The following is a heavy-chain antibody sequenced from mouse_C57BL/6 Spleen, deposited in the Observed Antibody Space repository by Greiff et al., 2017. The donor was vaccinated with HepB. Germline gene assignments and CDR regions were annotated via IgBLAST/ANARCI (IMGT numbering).Heavy chain of an antibody. V-gene: IGHV5-17*01. D-gene: IGHD1-1*01. J-gene: IGHJ4*01. Sequence: VQLKESGGGLVKPGGSLKLSCAASGFTFSDYGMHWVRQAPEKGLEWVAYISSGSSTIYYEDTVKGTFTISRDNATNTLFLQMTSLTSEDTAMYYCARVLLRRYAMDYWGQGTSVTVSS. CDR2: ISSGSSTI. CDR1: GFTFSDYG. CDR3: ARVLLRRYAMDY.